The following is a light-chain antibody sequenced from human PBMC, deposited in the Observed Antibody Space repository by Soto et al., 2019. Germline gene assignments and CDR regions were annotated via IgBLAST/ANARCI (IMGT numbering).Light chain of an antibody. Sequence: EIVLTQSPGTLSLSPGERATLSCRASQSVSSSYLAWYQQKPGQAPRLLIYGASSRATGIPDRFSGSGSGTDFTLTISRLEPEDFAVYYCQQYGSAPVTFGQGTKV. CDR3: QQYGSAPVT. V-gene: IGKV3-20*01. CDR2: GAS. CDR1: QSVSSSY. J-gene: IGKJ1*01.